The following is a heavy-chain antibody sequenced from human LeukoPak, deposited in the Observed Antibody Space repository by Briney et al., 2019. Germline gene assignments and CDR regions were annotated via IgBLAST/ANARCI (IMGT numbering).Heavy chain of an antibody. V-gene: IGHV1-2*02. CDR1: GYTFTGYY. J-gene: IGHJ4*02. D-gene: IGHD1-26*01. CDR3: ARDRGRWEGVIDY. CDR2: INPNSGGT. Sequence: GASVKVSCKASGYTFTGYYMHWVRQAPGQGLEWMGWINPNSGGTNYAQKFQGRVTMTRDTSISTAYMELSRLRSDDTAVYYCARDRGRWEGVIDYWGQGTLVTVSS.